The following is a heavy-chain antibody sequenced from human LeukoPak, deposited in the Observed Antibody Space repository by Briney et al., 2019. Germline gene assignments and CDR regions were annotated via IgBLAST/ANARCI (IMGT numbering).Heavy chain of an antibody. V-gene: IGHV4-4*07. CDR1: GGSISSYY. Sequence: SETLSLTCTVSGGSISSYYWSWIRQPAGKGLEWIGRIYTSGSTNYNPSLKSRVTISVDTSKNQFSLKLSSVTAADTAVYYCARVGPTKMATVYYFDYWGQGTLVTVSS. J-gene: IGHJ4*02. D-gene: IGHD5-24*01. CDR2: IYTSGST. CDR3: ARVGPTKMATVYYFDY.